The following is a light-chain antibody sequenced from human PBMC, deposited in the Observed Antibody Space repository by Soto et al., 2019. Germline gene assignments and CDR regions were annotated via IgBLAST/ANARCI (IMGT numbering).Light chain of an antibody. CDR3: QQYGSPPWT. Sequence: EIVLAQSPGTLSLSPGDSATLSCRASQSVSANYLAWYQQKPGQAPRLVLYGASSRAIGIPDRFSGSGSGTDFTLTISRLEPEDFAVYYCQQYGSPPWTFGQGTKVDIK. CDR2: GAS. V-gene: IGKV3-20*01. J-gene: IGKJ1*01. CDR1: QSVSANY.